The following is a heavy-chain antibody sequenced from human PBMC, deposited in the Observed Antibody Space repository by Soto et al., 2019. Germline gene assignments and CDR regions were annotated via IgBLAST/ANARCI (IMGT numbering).Heavy chain of an antibody. Sequence: EVQLLESGGGLVQPGGSLRLSCAASGFTFSSYAMSWVRQAPGKGLEWVSAISGSGGSTYYADSVKGRFTISRDNSKNTLYLPMNSLRAEDTAVYYCAKRTWGGCYFDLWGRGTLVTVSS. CDR3: AKRTWGGCYFDL. CDR1: GFTFSSYA. CDR2: ISGSGGST. V-gene: IGHV3-23*01. J-gene: IGHJ2*01. D-gene: IGHD7-27*01.